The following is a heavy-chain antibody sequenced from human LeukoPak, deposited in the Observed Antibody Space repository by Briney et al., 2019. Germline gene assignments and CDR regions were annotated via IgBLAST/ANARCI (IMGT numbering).Heavy chain of an antibody. CDR2: ISSSSSYI. CDR1: GFTFSSYS. D-gene: IGHD2-15*01. J-gene: IGHJ6*02. CDR3: ARGSRCSGGSCYHYYYGMDV. Sequence: GGSLRLSCAASGFTFSSYSMNWVRQAPGKGLEWVSSISSSSSYIYYADSVKGRFTISRDNAKNSLYLQMNSLRAEDTAVYYCARGSRCSGGSCYHYYYGMDVWGQGTTVTVSS. V-gene: IGHV3-21*01.